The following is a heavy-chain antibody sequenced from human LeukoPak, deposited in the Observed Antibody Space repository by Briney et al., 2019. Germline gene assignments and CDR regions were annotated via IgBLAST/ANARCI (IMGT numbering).Heavy chain of an antibody. D-gene: IGHD3-10*01. CDR2: IIPLFGTA. Sequence: SVKVSCKASGYTFTSYAISWVRQAPGQGLEWMGGIIPLFGTASYAQNFQGRVTISADESTSTAYMELSSLRSEDTAVYYCAKDLAMVLGARYRPYNWFAPWGQGTLVTVSS. CDR1: GYTFTSYA. V-gene: IGHV1-69*13. CDR3: AKDLAMVLGARYRPYNWFAP. J-gene: IGHJ5*02.